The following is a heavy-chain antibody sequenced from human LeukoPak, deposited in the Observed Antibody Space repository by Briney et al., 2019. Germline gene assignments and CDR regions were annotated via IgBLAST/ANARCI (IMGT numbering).Heavy chain of an antibody. CDR1: GYTFTSYY. D-gene: IGHD4-17*01. CDR2: INPSGGST. V-gene: IGHV1-46*01. CDR3: ARSTVTTYGFDR. J-gene: IGHJ5*02. Sequence: ASVKVSCKASGYTFTSYYMHWLRQAPGQGLEWMGIINPSGGSTSYAQKFQGRVTMTRDTSTSTVYMELSSLRSEDTAVYYCARSTVTTYGFDRWGQGTLVTVSS.